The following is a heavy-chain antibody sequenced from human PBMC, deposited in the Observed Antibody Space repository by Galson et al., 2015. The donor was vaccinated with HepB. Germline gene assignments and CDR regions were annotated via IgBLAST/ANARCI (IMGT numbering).Heavy chain of an antibody. V-gene: IGHV3-15*01. J-gene: IGHJ4*02. Sequence: SLRLSCAAYGFTFTMAWMNWVRQAPGKGLEWVGQLKRKNEGGTADYGTPVKGRFTISRDDSKHTLSLLMNSLKTEDTAVYYCTTTVRPEDFVDYWGQGSLVTVSS. CDR2: LKRKNEGGTA. D-gene: IGHD1-14*01. CDR3: TTTVRPEDFVDY. CDR1: GFTFTMAW.